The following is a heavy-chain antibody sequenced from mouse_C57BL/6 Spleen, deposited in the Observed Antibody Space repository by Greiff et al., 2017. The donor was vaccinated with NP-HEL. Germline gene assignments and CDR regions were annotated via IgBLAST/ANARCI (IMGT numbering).Heavy chain of an antibody. V-gene: IGHV1-69*01. CDR3: ARTYDGYHWYFDV. CDR1: GYTFTSYW. Sequence: QVQLQQPGAELVMPGASVKLSCKASGYTFTSYWMHWVTQRPGQGLEWIGEIDPSDSYTNYNQKFKGKSTLTVDKSSSTAYMQLSSLTSEDSAVYYCARTYDGYHWYFDVWGTGTTVTVSS. J-gene: IGHJ1*03. CDR2: IDPSDSYT. D-gene: IGHD2-3*01.